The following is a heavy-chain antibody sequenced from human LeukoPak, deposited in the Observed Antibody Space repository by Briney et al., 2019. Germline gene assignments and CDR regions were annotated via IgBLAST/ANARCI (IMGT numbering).Heavy chain of an antibody. Sequence: SETLSLTCTVSGGSISSYYWSWIRQPAGKGLEWIGRIYTSGSTNYNPSLKSRVTMSVDTSKNQFSLKLSSVTAADTAVYYCAKPDGGYSYGYAFHRWGQGSLVTVSS. V-gene: IGHV4-4*07. CDR1: GGSISSYY. CDR3: AKPDGGYSYGYAFHR. J-gene: IGHJ4*02. CDR2: IYTSGST. D-gene: IGHD5-18*01.